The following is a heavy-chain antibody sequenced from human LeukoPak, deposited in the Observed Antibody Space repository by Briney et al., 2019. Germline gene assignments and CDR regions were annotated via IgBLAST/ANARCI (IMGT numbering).Heavy chain of an antibody. Sequence: SGRSLRLSCAASGFTFGDFGMHWVRQGPGKGLEWVAGISWNNGSIGYADSVKGRFTVSRDNAKNSLYLQMNSLRAEDTALYFCAKDMEALRPGYYFMDVWGKGTTVTVSS. J-gene: IGHJ6*03. CDR1: GFTFGDFG. CDR2: ISWNNGSI. CDR3: AKDMEALRPGYYFMDV. V-gene: IGHV3-9*01. D-gene: IGHD6-6*01.